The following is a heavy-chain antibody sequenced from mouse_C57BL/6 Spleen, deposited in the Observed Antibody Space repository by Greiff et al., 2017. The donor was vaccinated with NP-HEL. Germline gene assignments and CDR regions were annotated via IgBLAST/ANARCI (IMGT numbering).Heavy chain of an antibody. Sequence: DVKLVESGGGLVQPGGSLKLSCAASGFTFSDYYMYWVRQTPEKRLEWVAYISNGGGSTYYPDTVKGRFTISRDNAKNTLYLQMSRLKSEDTAMYYCARLLDGYTVFDYWGQGTTLTVSS. CDR3: ARLLDGYTVFDY. J-gene: IGHJ2*01. D-gene: IGHD2-3*01. CDR2: ISNGGGST. CDR1: GFTFSDYY. V-gene: IGHV5-12*01.